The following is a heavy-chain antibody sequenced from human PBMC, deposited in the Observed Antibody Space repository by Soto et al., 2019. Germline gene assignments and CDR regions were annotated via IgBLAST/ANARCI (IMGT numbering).Heavy chain of an antibody. D-gene: IGHD2-8*01. V-gene: IGHV3-23*01. J-gene: IGHJ3*02. CDR1: GFSFSAYA. Sequence: EVQLLESGGGLVQPGGSLRLSCAASGFSFSAYAMNWVRQAPGKGLQWVSGLVGSGADKNYADSVRGRFTVSRDNYKNTLYQQMNNLRDEDTAVYYCAKDFIANNGVWGAFDMWGRGTKVTVSS. CDR3: AKDFIANNGVWGAFDM. CDR2: LVGSGADK.